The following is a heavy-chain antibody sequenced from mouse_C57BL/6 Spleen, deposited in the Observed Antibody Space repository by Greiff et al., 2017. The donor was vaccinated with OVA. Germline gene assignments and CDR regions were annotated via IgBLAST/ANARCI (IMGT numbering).Heavy chain of an antibody. CDR2: INPNNGGT. Sequence: VQLQQSGPELVKPGASVKISCKASGYTFTDYYMNWVKQSHGKSLEWIGDINPNNGGTSYNQKFKGKATLTVDKSSSTAYMELRSLTSEDSAVYYCARGPGSSSYYAMDYWGQGTSVTVSS. CDR3: ARGPGSSSYYAMDY. CDR1: GYTFTDYY. D-gene: IGHD1-1*01. J-gene: IGHJ4*01. V-gene: IGHV1-26*01.